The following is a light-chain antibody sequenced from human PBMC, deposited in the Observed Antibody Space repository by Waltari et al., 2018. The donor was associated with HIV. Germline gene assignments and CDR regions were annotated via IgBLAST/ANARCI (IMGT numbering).Light chain of an antibody. J-gene: IGLJ2*01. CDR1: SSDISTYDF. Sequence: QSALTQPASVSGSPGQSITISCSGTSSDISTYDFVSWYQKHPAKAPKLLIYDVTARPSGGSRLFSGSKSGSTASLTISSIQADEEADYYCSSYTTSNTVVFGPGTKLSVL. V-gene: IGLV2-14*03. CDR3: SSYTTSNTVV. CDR2: DVT.